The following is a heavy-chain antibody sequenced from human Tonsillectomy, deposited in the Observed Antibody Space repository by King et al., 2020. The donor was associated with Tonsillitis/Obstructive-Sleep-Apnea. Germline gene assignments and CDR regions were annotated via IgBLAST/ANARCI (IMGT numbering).Heavy chain of an antibody. Sequence: VQLQQSGPGLVKPSQTLSLTCAISGDSVSSYSAAWNWLRQSPSRGLEWLGRTYYRSKWYNDYAVFVKSRITVNPDPSKNQFSLQLNSVTPEDTAVYFCAGGVAAAGTFDYWGQGTLVTVSS. D-gene: IGHD6-13*01. J-gene: IGHJ4*02. CDR2: TYYRSKWYN. V-gene: IGHV6-1*01. CDR3: AGGVAAAGTFDY. CDR1: GDSVSSYSAA.